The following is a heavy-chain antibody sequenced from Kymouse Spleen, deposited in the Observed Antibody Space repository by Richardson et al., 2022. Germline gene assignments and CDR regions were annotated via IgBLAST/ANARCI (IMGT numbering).Heavy chain of an antibody. J-gene: IGHJ4*02. CDR1: GGSISSSSYY. V-gene: IGHV4-39*01. D-gene: IGHD3-10*01. CDR3: ARGGDVLLWFGELFFDY. Sequence: QLQLQESGPGLVKPSETLSLTCTVSGGSISSSSYYWGWIRQPPGKGLEWIGSIYYSGSTYYNPSLKSRVTISVDTSKNQFSLKLSSVTAADTAVYYCARGGDVLLWFGELFFDYWGQGTLVTVSS. CDR2: IYYSGST.